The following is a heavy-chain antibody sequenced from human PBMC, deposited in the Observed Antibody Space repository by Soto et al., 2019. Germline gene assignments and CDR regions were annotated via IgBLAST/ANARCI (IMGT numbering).Heavy chain of an antibody. CDR2: FDPEDGET. V-gene: IGHV1-24*01. CDR1: GYTLTELS. CDR3: ATVTVDTIDDAFYI. J-gene: IGHJ3*02. D-gene: IGHD3-3*01. Sequence: ASVKVSCKVSGYTLTELSIHWVRQAPGKGLEWMGGFDPEDGETIYAQKFQGRVTMTEDTSTDTAYMELSSLRSEDTAVYYCATVTVDTIDDAFYIRGQGNLVPV.